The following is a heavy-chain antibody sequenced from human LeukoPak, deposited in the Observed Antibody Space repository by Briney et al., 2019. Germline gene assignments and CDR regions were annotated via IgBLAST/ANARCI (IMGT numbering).Heavy chain of an antibody. D-gene: IGHD2-15*01. V-gene: IGHV1-69*05. CDR2: IIPIFGTA. CDR3: ARESAPLGNIVVVVAASRAFDI. CDR1: GGTFRSYA. Sequence: SVKVSCKASGGTFRSYAISWVRQAPGQGLEWMGRIIPIFGTANYAQKFQGRVTITTDESTSTAHMELSSLRSEDTAVCCCARESAPLGNIVVVVAASRAFDIWGQGTMVTVSS. J-gene: IGHJ3*02.